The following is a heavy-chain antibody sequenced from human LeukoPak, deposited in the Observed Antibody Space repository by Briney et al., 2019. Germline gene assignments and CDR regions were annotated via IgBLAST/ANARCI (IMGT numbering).Heavy chain of an antibody. CDR2: IKQDGSDK. CDR3: AKHGRDFDF. Sequence: GGSLRLSCAASGFTFSSHWMSWLRQAPGKGPEWVANIKQDGSDKYYVDSVKGRFTISRDNAKNSLYLQMDSLGTDDTAVYYCAKHGRDFDFWGQGTLVTVSS. V-gene: IGHV3-7*01. J-gene: IGHJ4*02. CDR1: GFTFSSHW.